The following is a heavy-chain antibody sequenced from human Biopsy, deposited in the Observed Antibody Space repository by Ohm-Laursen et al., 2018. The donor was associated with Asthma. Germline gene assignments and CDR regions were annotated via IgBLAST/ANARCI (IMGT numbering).Heavy chain of an antibody. D-gene: IGHD2-15*01. J-gene: IGHJ4*02. CDR3: GIVVAANPFQGDC. V-gene: IGHV3-30*03. CDR2: ISYDGSIT. CDR1: GFAFRSYA. Sequence: SLRLSCAASGFAFRSYAMNWVRQAPGKGLEWVAVISYDGSITHYADSVKGRFTIPRDNSKNTVYLDISSLRIEDTAVFYCGIVVAANPFQGDCWGQGTLVTASS.